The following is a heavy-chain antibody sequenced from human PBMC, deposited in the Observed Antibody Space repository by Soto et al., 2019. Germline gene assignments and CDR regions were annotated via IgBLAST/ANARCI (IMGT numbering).Heavy chain of an antibody. V-gene: IGHV4-31*03. J-gene: IGHJ6*02. CDR3: ARDRSSYGMDV. CDR1: GGSISSGGYY. Sequence: QVQLQESGPGLVKPSQTLSLTCTVSGGSISSGGYYWNWIRQHPGKGLECIGYIYYSESTYYNPSLKSRVTISVDTSKNQFSLRLTSVTAADTAVYYCARDRSSYGMDVWGQGTTVTVSS. D-gene: IGHD1-1*01. CDR2: IYYSEST.